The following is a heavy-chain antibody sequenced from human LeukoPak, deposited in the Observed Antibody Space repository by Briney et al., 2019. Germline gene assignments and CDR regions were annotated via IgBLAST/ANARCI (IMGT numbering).Heavy chain of an antibody. D-gene: IGHD5-24*01. V-gene: IGHV3-21*01. Sequence: GGSLRLSCAASGFTFSSYSMNWVRQAPGKGLEWVSSISSSSSYIYYADSVKGRFTISRDNAKHSLYLQMNSLRAEDTAVYYCARDGTSGYKDFDYWGQGTLVTVSS. J-gene: IGHJ4*02. CDR3: ARDGTSGYKDFDY. CDR2: ISSSSSYI. CDR1: GFTFSSYS.